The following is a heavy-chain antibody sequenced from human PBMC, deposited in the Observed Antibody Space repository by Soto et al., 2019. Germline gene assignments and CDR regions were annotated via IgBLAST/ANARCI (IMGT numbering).Heavy chain of an antibody. CDR2: ISYDGSNK. Sequence: QVQLVESGGGVVQPGRSLRLSCAASGFTFSSYAMHWVRQAPGKGLEWVAVISYDGSNKYYADSVKGRFTISRDNSKNTLYLQMNSLRAEDTAVYYCAREEDTAMVKYYYYGMDVWGQGTTVTVSS. J-gene: IGHJ6*02. D-gene: IGHD5-18*01. CDR1: GFTFSSYA. CDR3: AREEDTAMVKYYYYGMDV. V-gene: IGHV3-30-3*01.